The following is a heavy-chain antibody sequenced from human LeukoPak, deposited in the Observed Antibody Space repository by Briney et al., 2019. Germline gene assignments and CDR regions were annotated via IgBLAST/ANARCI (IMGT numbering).Heavy chain of an antibody. D-gene: IGHD1-14*01. CDR3: ARGGTTPLYYYYYYMDV. CDR1: GYTFTSYD. CDR2: MNPNSGNT. Sequence: GASVKVSCKASGYTFTSYDINWVRQATGQGLEWMGWMNPNSGNTGYAQKFQGRVTMTRNTSISTAYMELSSLRSEDTAVYYCARGGTTPLYYYYYYMDVWGKGTTVTVSS. V-gene: IGHV1-8*01. J-gene: IGHJ6*03.